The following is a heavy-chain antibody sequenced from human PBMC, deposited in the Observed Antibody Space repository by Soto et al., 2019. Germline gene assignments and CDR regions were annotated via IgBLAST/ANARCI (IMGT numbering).Heavy chain of an antibody. CDR3: ARDSPPGRAAADNPFDY. Sequence: GGSLRLSCAASGFTFSSYSMNWVRQAPGKGLEWVSSISSSSSYIYYADTVKGPFTISRDNAKNSLYLQMNRLRAEDTAVDYCARDSPPGRAAADNPFDYWGQGTLVTVSS. CDR2: ISSSSSYI. V-gene: IGHV3-21*01. D-gene: IGHD6-13*01. CDR1: GFTFSSYS. J-gene: IGHJ4*02.